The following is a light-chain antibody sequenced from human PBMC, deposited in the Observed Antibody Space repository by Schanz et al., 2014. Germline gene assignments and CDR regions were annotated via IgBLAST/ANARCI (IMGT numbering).Light chain of an antibody. J-gene: IGLJ2*01. CDR1: SSNVGGYKY. CDR2: DVS. V-gene: IGLV2-11*01. Sequence: QSALTQPRSVSGSPGQSVTISCTGTSSNVGGYKYVSWYQQHPDKAPKLMIYDVSKRPSGVPDRFSGSKSGNTASLTISGLQAEDEADYPGSSYAGPYIVVFGGGTKLTVL. CDR3: SSYAGPYIVV.